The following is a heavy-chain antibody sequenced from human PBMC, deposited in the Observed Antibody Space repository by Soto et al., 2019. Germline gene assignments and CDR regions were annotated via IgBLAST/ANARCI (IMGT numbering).Heavy chain of an antibody. V-gene: IGHV1-3*01. J-gene: IGHJ6*02. D-gene: IGHD2-2*02. CDR1: GYTFTSYA. CDR2: INAGNGNT. Sequence: ASVKVSCKASGYTFTSYAMHWVRQAPGQRLEWMGWINAGNGNTKYSQKFQGRVTITRDTSASTAYMELSSLRSEDTAVYYCARGGYCSSTSCYNYWYYYGMDVWGQGTTVTVSS. CDR3: ARGGYCSSTSCYNYWYYYGMDV.